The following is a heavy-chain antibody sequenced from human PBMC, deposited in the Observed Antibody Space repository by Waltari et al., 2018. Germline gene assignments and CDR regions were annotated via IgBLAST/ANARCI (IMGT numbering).Heavy chain of an antibody. Sequence: QVQLVQFGAEVKKPGASVNVSCKASGYTFTSYDINLVLQATGQGLEWMGWMNPNSGNTGYAQKFQGRVTITRNTSISTAYMELSSLRSEDTAVYYCARGGGKSLFYYYYYMDVWGKGTTVTISS. CDR2: MNPNSGNT. J-gene: IGHJ6*03. CDR3: ARGGGKSLFYYYYYMDV. V-gene: IGHV1-8*03. CDR1: GYTFTSYD.